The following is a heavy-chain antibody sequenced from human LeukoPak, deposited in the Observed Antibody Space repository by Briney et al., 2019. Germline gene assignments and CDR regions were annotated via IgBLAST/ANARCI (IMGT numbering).Heavy chain of an antibody. J-gene: IGHJ5*02. V-gene: IGHV1-69*13. CDR2: IIPIFGTA. CDR1: GGTFSSYA. CDR3: ARASGSGPFNNWFDP. Sequence: ASVKVSCKASGGTFSSYAISWVRQAPGQGLEWMGGIIPIFGTANYAQKFQGRVTITADESTSTAYMELSSLRSEDTAVYYCARASGSGPFNNWFDPWGQGTLVTVSS. D-gene: IGHD6-19*01.